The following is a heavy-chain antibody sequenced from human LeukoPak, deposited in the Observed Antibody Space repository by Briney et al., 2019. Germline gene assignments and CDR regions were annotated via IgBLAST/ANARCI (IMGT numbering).Heavy chain of an antibody. CDR3: ARGKGSTTRYCFDY. CDR1: EITFSSYV. V-gene: IGHV3-30*02. CDR2: IRYEGSNK. Sequence: GPSLRLSCAASEITFSSYVIHGVRQPPGKGLEWGAFIRYEGSNKHYADSAGGRLTVYRDNSKHTLHLQMNTVRAEDTAVYYCARGKGSTTRYCFDYWGQGALVTDSS. J-gene: IGHJ4*02. D-gene: IGHD2-2*01.